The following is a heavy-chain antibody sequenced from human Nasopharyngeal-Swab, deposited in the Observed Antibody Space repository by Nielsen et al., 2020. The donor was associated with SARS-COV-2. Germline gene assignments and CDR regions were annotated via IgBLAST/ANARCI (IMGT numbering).Heavy chain of an antibody. CDR2: IKSKTDGGTT. D-gene: IGHD3-3*01. V-gene: IGHV3-15*01. CDR1: GFTFSNAW. Sequence: GESLKISCAASGFTFSNAWMSWVRQAPGKGLEWVGRIKSKTDGGTTDYAAPVKGRFTISRDDSKNTLYLQMNSLKTEDTAVYYCTTNYDFWSDDYYYYYMDVWGKGTTVTVSS. J-gene: IGHJ6*03. CDR3: TTNYDFWSDDYYYYYMDV.